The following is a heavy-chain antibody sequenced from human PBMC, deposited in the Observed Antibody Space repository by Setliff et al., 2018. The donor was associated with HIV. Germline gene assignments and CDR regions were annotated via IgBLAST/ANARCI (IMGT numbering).Heavy chain of an antibody. J-gene: IGHJ5*01. D-gene: IGHD1-7*01. Sequence: SETLSLTCAVYGGSFSGYYWIWIRQPPGKGLEWIGEINHSGSTNYNPSLKRRVTISVDTSKNQFSLKLNSVTAADTAVYYCARVRLELRQYWFDSWGQGSPVTVSS. CDR1: GGSFSGYY. CDR3: ARVRLELRQYWFDS. V-gene: IGHV4-34*01. CDR2: INHSGST.